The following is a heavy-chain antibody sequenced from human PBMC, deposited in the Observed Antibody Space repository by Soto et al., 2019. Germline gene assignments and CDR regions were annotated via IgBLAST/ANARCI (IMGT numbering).Heavy chain of an antibody. J-gene: IGHJ5*02. CDR3: ERHRARNWCDT. Sequence: SETLSLTCIVSGGSISSSSYYWGWIRQPPGSGLEWIGRIYYSGSTYYNPSLKSRVTISVDTSKNQFSLKLSSVTAADTAVFYCERHRARNWCDTWGQGTLVTVSS. D-gene: IGHD6-6*01. CDR2: IYYSGST. V-gene: IGHV4-39*01. CDR1: GGSISSSSYY.